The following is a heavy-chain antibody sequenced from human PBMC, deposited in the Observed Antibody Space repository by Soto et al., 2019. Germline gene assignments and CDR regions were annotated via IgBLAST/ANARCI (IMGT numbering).Heavy chain of an antibody. D-gene: IGHD4-17*01. V-gene: IGHV3-23*01. CDR2: IRVIDFSE. J-gene: IGHJ6*02. CDR1: VFTVTNYA. CDR3: AGDYIRLNSLNSNYYSFGMDV. Sequence: GGSLRLACAAYVFTVTNYAMSWVRHAPGKGLEWVSTIRVIDFSEKYADFVEGRFTISRDTSKSTLSLQMNSLRAEDTAVYYCAGDYIRLNSLNSNYYSFGMDVWGQGTTVTVSS.